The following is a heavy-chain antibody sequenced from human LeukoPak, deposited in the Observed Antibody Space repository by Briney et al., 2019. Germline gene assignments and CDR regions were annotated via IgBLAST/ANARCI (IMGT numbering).Heavy chain of an antibody. CDR1: GFTFSNAW. CDR3: TTNSRNEGLLDY. J-gene: IGHJ4*02. V-gene: IGHV3-15*01. CDR2: IKSKTDGGTT. Sequence: GGSLRLSCAASGFTFSNAWMSWVRQAPGKGLEWVDRIKSKTDGGTTDYAAPVKGRFTISRDDSKNTLYLQMNSLKTEDTAVYYCTTNSRNEGLLDYWGQGTLVTVSS. D-gene: IGHD3-10*01.